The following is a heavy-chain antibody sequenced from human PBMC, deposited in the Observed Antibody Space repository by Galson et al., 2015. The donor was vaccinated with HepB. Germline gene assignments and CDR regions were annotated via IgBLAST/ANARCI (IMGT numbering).Heavy chain of an antibody. Sequence: SLRLSCAAPGFTFSSYAMHWVRQAPGKGLEWVAVISYDGSNKYYADSVKGRFTISRDNSKNTLYLQMNSLRAEDTAVYYCASLRVASEDYYYYGMDVWGQGTTVTVSS. V-gene: IGHV3-30-3*01. CDR1: GFTFSSYA. D-gene: IGHD3-3*01. J-gene: IGHJ6*02. CDR2: ISYDGSNK. CDR3: ASLRVASEDYYYYGMDV.